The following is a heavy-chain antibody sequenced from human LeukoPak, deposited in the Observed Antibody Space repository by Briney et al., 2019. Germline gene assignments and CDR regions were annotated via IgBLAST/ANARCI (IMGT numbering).Heavy chain of an antibody. CDR1: GASISPYY. Sequence: SETLSLTCSVSGASISPYYWSWMRRPPGRGLEWIGYIHYSGSTNYNPSLQSRVTISLDTSTKQSSLNLRSVTAAVIGVYYCARGTKTGNTGYDWNYWGQGSLVTVSS. V-gene: IGHV4-59*01. D-gene: IGHD5-12*01. CDR2: IHYSGST. CDR3: ARGTKTGNTGYDWNY. J-gene: IGHJ4*02.